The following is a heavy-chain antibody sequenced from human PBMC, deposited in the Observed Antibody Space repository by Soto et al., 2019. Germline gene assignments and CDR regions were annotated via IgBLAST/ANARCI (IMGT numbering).Heavy chain of an antibody. V-gene: IGHV3-11*01. J-gene: IGHJ4*03. CDR3: ARSHSSSWELDY. CDR2: ISSTGRTI. D-gene: IGHD6-13*01. Sequence: SRRLSGVASGFTFSNYYMSCSRQAPGNVLEWVSYISSTGRTIYYEDSVKGRFTVSRDNAHNSLSVKRNRPRVEATAVYYCARSHSSSWELDYWGQGSKVTVSS. CDR1: GFTFSNYY.